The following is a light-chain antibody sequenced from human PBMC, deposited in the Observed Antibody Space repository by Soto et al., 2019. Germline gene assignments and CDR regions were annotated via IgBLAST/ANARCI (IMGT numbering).Light chain of an antibody. V-gene: IGKV1-16*02. CDR3: LQYDTYPRT. CDR2: VAS. Sequence: DIQMTQSPSSLSASVGDRVIITCRASQGIRSHLAWFQQKPGKAPESLIYVASNLQSGVPSKFSGSGSGTDFTLTINSLQPEDFATYYCLQYDTYPRTFGPGTKVDIK. CDR1: QGIRSH. J-gene: IGKJ3*01.